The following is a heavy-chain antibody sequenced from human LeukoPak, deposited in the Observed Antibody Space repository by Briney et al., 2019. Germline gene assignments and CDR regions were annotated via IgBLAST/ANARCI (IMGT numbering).Heavy chain of an antibody. J-gene: IGHJ4*02. V-gene: IGHV5-51*04. CDR3: ARASGYYYDSSGYYLGY. D-gene: IGHD3-22*01. CDR1: GYSFTSYW. Sequence: GESLKISCKGSGYSFTSYWIGWVRQMPGKGLEWMGIIYPGDSDTRYGPSFQGQVTISADKPISTAYLQWSSLKASDTAMYYCARASGYYYDSSGYYLGYWGQGTLVTVSS. CDR2: IYPGDSDT.